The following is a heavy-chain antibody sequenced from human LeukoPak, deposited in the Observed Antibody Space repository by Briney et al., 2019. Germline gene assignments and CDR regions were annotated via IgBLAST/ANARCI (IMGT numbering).Heavy chain of an antibody. CDR3: AKYAGYIVVVPAAALS. CDR1: GFTFGSYA. D-gene: IGHD2-2*01. V-gene: IGHV3-23*01. J-gene: IGHJ5*02. Sequence: GGYLRLSCAASGFTFGSYAMSWEGQAEGQERGWGCEICGSVSGCGYCIHDADSVKGRSTISRDNSKNTLYLQMNSLSAEDTAVYYRAKYAGYIVVVPAAALSWGQGTLVTVSS. CDR2: ICGSVSGCGYCI.